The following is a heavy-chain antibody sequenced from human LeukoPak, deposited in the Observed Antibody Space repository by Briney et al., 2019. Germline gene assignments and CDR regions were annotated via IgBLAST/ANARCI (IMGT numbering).Heavy chain of an antibody. J-gene: IGHJ5*02. Sequence: SETLSLTCAVSGGSISSGGYSWSWLRQPPGKGLEWIGYIYHSGSTYYNPSLKSRVTISVDRSKNQFSLKLSSVTAADTAVYYCARAMVAVAGTWFDPWGQGTLVTVSS. V-gene: IGHV4-30-2*01. CDR1: GGSISSGGYS. D-gene: IGHD6-19*01. CDR3: ARAMVAVAGTWFDP. CDR2: IYHSGST.